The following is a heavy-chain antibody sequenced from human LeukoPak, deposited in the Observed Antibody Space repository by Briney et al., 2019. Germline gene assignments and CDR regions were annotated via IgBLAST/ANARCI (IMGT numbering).Heavy chain of an antibody. Sequence: SETLSLTCSVSGGSISSFYWSWIRQPPGKGLEWIGYVYYSGSINYNPSLKSRVTISVDTSKNQVSLKLTSVTAADTAVYYCARYVWGSYPTFEDYWGQRTLFTVSS. D-gene: IGHD3-16*02. J-gene: IGHJ4*02. CDR3: ARYVWGSYPTFEDY. CDR2: VYYSGSI. V-gene: IGHV4-59*01. CDR1: GGSISSFY.